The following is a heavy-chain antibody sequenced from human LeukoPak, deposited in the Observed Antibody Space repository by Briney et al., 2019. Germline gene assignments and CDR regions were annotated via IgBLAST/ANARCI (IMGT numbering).Heavy chain of an antibody. D-gene: IGHD6-19*01. J-gene: IGHJ4*02. CDR2: IRSSSSYI. V-gene: IGHV3-21*01. CDR1: GFTFSSYS. CDR3: ARGPTLYTSGWYPGFDY. Sequence: PGGSLRLSCAASGFTFSSYSMNWVRQAPGKGLEWISSIRSSSSYIYYADSVKGRFTISRDNAKNSLYLQMNSLRAEDTAVYYCARGPTLYTSGWYPGFDYWGQGTLVTVSS.